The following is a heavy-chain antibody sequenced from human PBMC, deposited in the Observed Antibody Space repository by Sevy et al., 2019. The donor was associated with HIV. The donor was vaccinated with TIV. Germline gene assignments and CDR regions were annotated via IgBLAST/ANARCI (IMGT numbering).Heavy chain of an antibody. CDR3: ARDVDSNYDGIDA. V-gene: IGHV3-33*01. J-gene: IGHJ6*02. Sequence: GESLKISCAASGFIFSNHGMHWVRQAPGKGLEWVERIWYDGSDTYYGESVKGRFTISRDNSKNTVDLQMNSLRVEDTAVYYCARDVDSNYDGIDAWGQGTTVTVSS. CDR1: GFIFSNHG. CDR2: IWYDGSDT. D-gene: IGHD4-4*01.